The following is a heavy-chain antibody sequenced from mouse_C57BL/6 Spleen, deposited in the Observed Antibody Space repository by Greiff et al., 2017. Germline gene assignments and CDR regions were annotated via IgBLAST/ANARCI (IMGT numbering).Heavy chain of an antibody. J-gene: IGHJ1*03. D-gene: IGHD1-1*01. V-gene: IGHV1-19*01. Sequence: EVKLQESGPVLVKPGASVKMSCKASGYTFTDYYMNWVKQSHGKSLEWIGVINPYNGGTSYNQKFKGKATLTVDKSSSTAYMELNSLTSEDSAVYYCARWIYYGSSYGYFDVWGTGTTVTVSS. CDR3: ARWIYYGSSYGYFDV. CDR1: GYTFTDYY. CDR2: INPYNGGT.